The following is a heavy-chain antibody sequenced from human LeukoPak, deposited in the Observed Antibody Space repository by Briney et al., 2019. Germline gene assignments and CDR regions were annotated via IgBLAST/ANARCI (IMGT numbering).Heavy chain of an antibody. D-gene: IGHD6-19*01. Sequence: GGSLRLSCAASGFTFDDYAMHWVRQAPGKGLEWVSLISGDGGSTYYADSVKGRFTISRDNCKNSLYLQMNSLRTEDTALYYCAKDSEGVAGTGFDYWGQGTLVTVSS. CDR1: GFTFDDYA. J-gene: IGHJ4*02. V-gene: IGHV3-43*02. CDR3: AKDSEGVAGTGFDY. CDR2: ISGDGGST.